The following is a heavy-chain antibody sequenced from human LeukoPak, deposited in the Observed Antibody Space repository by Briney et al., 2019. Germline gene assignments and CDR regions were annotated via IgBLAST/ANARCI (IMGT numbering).Heavy chain of an antibody. D-gene: IGHD6-13*01. Sequence: GGSLRLSCAASGFTFSSYAMHCVRQAPGKGLEWVAVISYDGSNKYYADSVKGRFTISRDNSKNTLYLQMNSLRAEDTAVYYCARVFIGIAAAGYWGQGTLVTVSS. CDR2: ISYDGSNK. V-gene: IGHV3-30-3*01. CDR3: ARVFIGIAAAGY. CDR1: GFTFSSYA. J-gene: IGHJ4*02.